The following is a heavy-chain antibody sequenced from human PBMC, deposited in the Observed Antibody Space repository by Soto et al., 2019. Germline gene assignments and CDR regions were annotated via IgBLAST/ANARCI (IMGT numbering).Heavy chain of an antibody. CDR3: ARCRPNYSSSWYAFDI. CDR2: TRNKANSYTT. CDR1: GFTFSDHY. J-gene: IGHJ3*02. V-gene: IGHV3-72*01. Sequence: RGSLRLSCAASGFTFSDHYMDWVRQAPGKGLEWVGRTRNKANSYTTEYAASVKGRFTISRDDSKNSLYLQMNSLKTEDTAVYYCARCRPNYSSSWYAFDIWGQGTMVTVSS. D-gene: IGHD6-13*01.